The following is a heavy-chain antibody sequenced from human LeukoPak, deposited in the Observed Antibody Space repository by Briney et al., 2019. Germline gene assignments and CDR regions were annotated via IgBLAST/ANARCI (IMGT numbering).Heavy chain of an antibody. CDR2: INTNTGNP. CDR3: ARDSPVAQTGY. CDR1: GYTFTSYG. Sequence: ASVKVSCKASGYTFTSYGISWVRQAPGQGLEWMGWINTNTGNPTYAQGFTGRFVFSLDTSVSTAYLQISSLKAEDTAVYYCARDSPVAQTGYWGQGTLVTVSS. J-gene: IGHJ4*02. V-gene: IGHV7-4-1*02. D-gene: IGHD6-19*01.